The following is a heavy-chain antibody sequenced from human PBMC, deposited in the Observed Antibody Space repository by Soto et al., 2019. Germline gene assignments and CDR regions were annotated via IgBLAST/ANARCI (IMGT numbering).Heavy chain of an antibody. Sequence: SETLSLTCTVSGGSISSSSYYWGWIRQPPGKGLEWIGSIYYSGSTYYNPSLKSRVTISVDTSKNTLYLQMNSLRAEDTAVYYCARVGYCSGGSCYWVDYWGQGTLVTVSS. D-gene: IGHD2-15*01. CDR2: IYYSGST. CDR1: GGSISSSSYY. CDR3: ARVGYCSGGSCYWVDY. V-gene: IGHV4-39*01. J-gene: IGHJ4*02.